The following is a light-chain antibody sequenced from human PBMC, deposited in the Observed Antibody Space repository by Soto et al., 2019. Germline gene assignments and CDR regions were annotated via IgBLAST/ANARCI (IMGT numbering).Light chain of an antibody. CDR1: QSVGSN. V-gene: IGKV3-15*01. J-gene: IGKJ1*01. Sequence: TQSPATLSVSPGERATLSCRASQSVGSNLAWYQQKPGQAPRLLIYGASTRATGIPARFSGSGSGTEFTLTISSLQSEDFAIYFCQQYNNWPPDRTFGQGTKVEIK. CDR3: QQYNNWPPDRT. CDR2: GAS.